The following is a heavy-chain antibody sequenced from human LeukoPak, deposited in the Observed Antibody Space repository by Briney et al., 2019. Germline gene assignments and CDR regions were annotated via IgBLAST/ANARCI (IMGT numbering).Heavy chain of an antibody. Sequence: KPSETLSLTCTVSGGSISSYYWSWIRQPPGKGLEWIGYIYYSGSTNYNPSLKSRITISVDTSKNQFSLRLSSVTAADTAVYYCATRESSASYFRYWGQGTLVTVSS. D-gene: IGHD3-22*01. CDR1: GGSISSYY. V-gene: IGHV4-59*08. CDR3: ATRESSASYFRY. J-gene: IGHJ4*02. CDR2: IYYSGST.